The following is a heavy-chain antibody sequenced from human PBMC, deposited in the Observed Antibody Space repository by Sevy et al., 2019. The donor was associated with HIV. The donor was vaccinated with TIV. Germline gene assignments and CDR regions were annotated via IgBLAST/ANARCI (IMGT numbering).Heavy chain of an antibody. CDR3: TRSVTTIY. CDR2: IRNKEYNGTT. CDR1: GFAFSDYA. Sequence: GGCLRLYCTGSGFAFSDYALSWVRQAPGKGLGCVGFIRNKEYNGTTEYAASVKGRFFISRDDSKSVAYLDMNSLKTADTGLYYCTRSVTTIYWGRGTLVTVSS. D-gene: IGHD4-4*01. J-gene: IGHJ4*02. V-gene: IGHV3-49*04.